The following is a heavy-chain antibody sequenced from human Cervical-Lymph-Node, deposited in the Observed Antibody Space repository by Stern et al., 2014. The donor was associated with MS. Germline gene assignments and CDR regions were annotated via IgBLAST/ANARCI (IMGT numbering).Heavy chain of an antibody. CDR2: IANVGST. CDR1: GFTVSRDY. J-gene: IGHJ4*02. Sequence: EVQLVESGGGVIQPGGSLRLSCTASGFTVSRDYMTWVRPAPGTGLEWVSLIANVGSTFYTDSVKGRFTISRDDSKNTVYLHMTSLRAEDTAMYYCARDTSSPERSDWWGQGTLVTVSS. V-gene: IGHV3-53*01. D-gene: IGHD1-1*01. CDR3: ARDTSSPERSDW.